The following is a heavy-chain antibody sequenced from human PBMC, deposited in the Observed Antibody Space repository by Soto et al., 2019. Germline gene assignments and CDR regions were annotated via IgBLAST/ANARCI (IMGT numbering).Heavy chain of an antibody. CDR1: GYTFTSND. CDR3: ARGRPGGGVKRNWFDP. V-gene: IGHV1-8*01. Sequence: QVQLVQSGAEVKKPGASVKVSCKASGYTFTSNDINWVRQATGQGLEWMGWMNPKSGNTAYAQRFQDRLIMTRNTSITTAYMELTSLTSEDTAIEYCARGRPGGGVKRNWFDPWGQGTLVTVSS. D-gene: IGHD2-8*01. J-gene: IGHJ5*02. CDR2: MNPKSGNT.